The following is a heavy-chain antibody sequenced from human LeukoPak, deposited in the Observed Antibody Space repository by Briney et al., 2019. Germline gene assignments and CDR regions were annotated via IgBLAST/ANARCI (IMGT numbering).Heavy chain of an antibody. V-gene: IGHV1-2*02. CDR1: GYTFTGYY. CDR2: INPNSGDT. J-gene: IGHJ4*02. Sequence: ASVKVSCKASGYTFTGYYIHWVRQAPGQGLEWMAWINPNSGDTDCAQKFQGRVSMTRDTSISTAYMDLSRLTSDDTAVYYCAILLGVTTNFDYWGQGTLVTVSS. CDR3: AILLGVTTNFDY. D-gene: IGHD1-26*01.